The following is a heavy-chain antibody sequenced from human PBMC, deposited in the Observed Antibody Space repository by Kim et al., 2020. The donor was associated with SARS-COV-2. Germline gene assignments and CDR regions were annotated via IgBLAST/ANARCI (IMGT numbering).Heavy chain of an antibody. CDR3: ARGLSEAHIVVVTAHYYYYGMDV. CDR2: IIPIFGTA. Sequence: SVKVSCKASGGTFSSYAISWVRQAPGQGLEWMGGIIPIFGTANYAQKFQGRVTITADESTSTAYMELSSLRSEDTAVYYCARGLSEAHIVVVTAHYYYYGMDVWGQGTTVTVSS. J-gene: IGHJ6*02. CDR1: GGTFSSYA. V-gene: IGHV1-69*13. D-gene: IGHD2-21*02.